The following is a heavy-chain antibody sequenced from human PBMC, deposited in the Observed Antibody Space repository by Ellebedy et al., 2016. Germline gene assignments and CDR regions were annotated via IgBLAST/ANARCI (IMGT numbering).Heavy chain of an antibody. J-gene: IGHJ6*02. D-gene: IGHD2-21*01. CDR3: ARGGDTYYFYYSVDA. CDR2: ISYDGRNR. V-gene: IGHV3-30-3*01. CDR1: GFTFSNYA. Sequence: GGSLRLSCAASGFTFSNYAIHWVRQAPGKGLEWVAVISYDGRNRYAADSVKGRFTISRDNSKNTLFLQMNSLRPEDTAGYYCARGGDTYYFYYSVDAWGQGTTVTVSS.